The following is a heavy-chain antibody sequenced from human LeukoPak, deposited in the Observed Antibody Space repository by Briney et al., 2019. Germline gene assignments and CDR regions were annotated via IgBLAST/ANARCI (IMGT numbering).Heavy chain of an antibody. V-gene: IGHV4-59*08. Sequence: SGTLSLTCTVSGGSISSYYWSWIRQPPGKGLEWIGYIYYSGSTNYNPSLKSRVTISVDTSKNQFSLKLSSVTAADTAVYYCARHGKRMAIDYWGQGTLVTVSS. CDR3: ARHGKRMAIDY. CDR1: GGSISSYY. CDR2: IYYSGST. D-gene: IGHD5-24*01. J-gene: IGHJ4*02.